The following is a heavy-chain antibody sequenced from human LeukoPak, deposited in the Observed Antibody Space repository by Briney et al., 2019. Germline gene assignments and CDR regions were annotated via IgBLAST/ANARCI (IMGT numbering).Heavy chain of an antibody. CDR1: GFTFSSYS. CDR2: IRHDGTNK. J-gene: IGHJ4*02. CDR3: AKVVGIEAALDY. V-gene: IGHV3-30*02. D-gene: IGHD6-13*01. Sequence: GGSLRLSCAASGFTFSSYSMNWVRQAPGKGLEWVAFIRHDGTNKYYADSVKGRFTISRDNSKNTLYLQMNSLRAEDTAVYYCAKVVGIEAALDYWGQGTLVTVSS.